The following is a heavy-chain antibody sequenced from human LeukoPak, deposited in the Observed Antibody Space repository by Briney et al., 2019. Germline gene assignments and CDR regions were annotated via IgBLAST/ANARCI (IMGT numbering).Heavy chain of an antibody. CDR2: IYSGGST. CDR3: ATIGSGSYYTDYYFDY. D-gene: IGHD3-10*01. V-gene: IGHV3-53*04. CDR1: GFTVSSNY. J-gene: IGHJ4*02. Sequence: GGSLRLSCAASGFTVSSNYMSWVRQAPGKGLEWVSVIYSGGSTYYADPVKGRFTISRHNSKNTLYLQMNSLRAEDTAVYYCATIGSGSYYTDYYFDYWGQGTLVTVSS.